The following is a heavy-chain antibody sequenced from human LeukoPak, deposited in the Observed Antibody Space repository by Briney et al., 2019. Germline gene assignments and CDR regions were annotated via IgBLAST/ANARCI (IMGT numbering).Heavy chain of an antibody. CDR2: TYYRSNWYN. V-gene: IGHV6-1*01. D-gene: IGHD3-22*01. CDR3: ARGYYEQGGNYYYYYYMDV. CDR1: WDIVSSNSAA. J-gene: IGHJ6*03. Sequence: SQTLSLTCAISWDIVSSNSAAWNWIRQSPSRGLEWLGRTYYRSNWYNYYAVSVKSRITINPDTSKNQFSLQLNSVTPEDTAVYYCARGYYEQGGNYYYYYYMDVWGKGTTVTVSS.